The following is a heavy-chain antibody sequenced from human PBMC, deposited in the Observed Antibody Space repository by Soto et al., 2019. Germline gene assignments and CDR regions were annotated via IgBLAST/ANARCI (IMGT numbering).Heavy chain of an antibody. J-gene: IGHJ4*02. CDR3: ARGGYYYDSRAYYRTFDY. Sequence: GASVKVSCKASGYTFTSYDINWVRQATGQGLEWMGWMNPNSGNTGYAQKFQGRVTMTRSTSISTAYMELSSLRSEDTPVYYCARGGYYYDSRAYYRTFDYWGQGTLVTVSS. CDR2: MNPNSGNT. D-gene: IGHD3-22*01. V-gene: IGHV1-8*01. CDR1: GYTFTSYD.